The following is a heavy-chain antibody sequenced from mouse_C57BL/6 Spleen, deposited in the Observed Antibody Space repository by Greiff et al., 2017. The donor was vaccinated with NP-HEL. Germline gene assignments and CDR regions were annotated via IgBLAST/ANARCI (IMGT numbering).Heavy chain of an antibody. Sequence: EVMLVESEGGLVQPGSSMKLSCTASGFTFSDYYMAWVRQVPEKGLEWVANINYDGSSTYYLDSLKSRFIISRDNAKNILYLQMSSLKSEDTATYYCARDRGTVVATNYYAMDYWGQGTSVTVSS. J-gene: IGHJ4*01. CDR3: ARDRGTVVATNYYAMDY. CDR2: INYDGSST. V-gene: IGHV5-16*01. D-gene: IGHD1-1*01. CDR1: GFTFSDYY.